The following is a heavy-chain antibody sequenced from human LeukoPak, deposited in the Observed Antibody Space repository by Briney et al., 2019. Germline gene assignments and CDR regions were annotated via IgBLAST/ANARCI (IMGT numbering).Heavy chain of an antibody. J-gene: IGHJ4*02. CDR3: VRDFNWAWDY. CDR2: IRHDGSDK. V-gene: IGHV3-30*02. D-gene: IGHD3-16*01. CDR1: GFRFSTYG. Sequence: GGSLRLSCAASGFRFSTYGVPCVRQAPGKGLEWVSFIRHDGSDKYYAESVKGRFTISKDDSKNTQCLQMNSLRSEDTAIYYFVRDFNWAWDYWGQGALVTVSS.